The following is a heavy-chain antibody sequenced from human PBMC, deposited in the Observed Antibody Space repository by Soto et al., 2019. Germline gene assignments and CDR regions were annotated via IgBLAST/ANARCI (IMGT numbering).Heavy chain of an antibody. Sequence: PSETLSLTCAVSGGSVSSSRYYWDWIRQTPGKGLEWIGNIYYTGSTRYNPSLQSRVTMSVDTSKNQFSLELSSVTAADTGLYYCARGTGSTYYFDRWGQGTLVTVSS. CDR3: ARGTGSTYYFDR. CDR1: GGSVSSSRYY. J-gene: IGHJ4*02. V-gene: IGHV4-39*01. CDR2: IYYTGST. D-gene: IGHD6-13*01.